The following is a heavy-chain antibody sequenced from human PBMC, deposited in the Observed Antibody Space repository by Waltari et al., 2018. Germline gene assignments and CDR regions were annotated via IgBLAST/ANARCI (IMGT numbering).Heavy chain of an antibody. CDR2: IYSGGRT. CDR3: ARGEYYGSGSYSFDY. J-gene: IGHJ4*02. Sequence: EVQLVESGGGLIQPGGSLRLSCAASGFTVSSNYMSWVRQAPGKGLGLVSVIYSGGRTYYADSVKGRFTISRDNSKNTLYLQMNSLRAEDTAVYYCARGEYYGSGSYSFDYWGQGTLVTVSS. CDR1: GFTVSSNY. D-gene: IGHD3-10*01. V-gene: IGHV3-53*01.